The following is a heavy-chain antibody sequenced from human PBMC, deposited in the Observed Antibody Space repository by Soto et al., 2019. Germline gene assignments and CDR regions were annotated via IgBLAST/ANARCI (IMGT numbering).Heavy chain of an antibody. V-gene: IGHV1-18*04. CDR3: ARDNLAVAGTYSVAGYFQH. Sequence: GASVKVTCKASGYTFTSYGISWVRQAPGQGLEWMGWISAYNGNTNYAQKLQGRVTMTTDTSTSTAYMELRSLRSDDTAVCYCARDNLAVAGTYSVAGYFQHWGQGTLVTVSS. CDR1: GYTFTSYG. J-gene: IGHJ1*01. CDR2: ISAYNGNT. D-gene: IGHD6-19*01.